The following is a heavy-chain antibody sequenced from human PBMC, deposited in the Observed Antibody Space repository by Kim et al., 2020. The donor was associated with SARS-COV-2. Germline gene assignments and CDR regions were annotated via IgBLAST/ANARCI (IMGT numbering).Heavy chain of an antibody. D-gene: IGHD5-12*01. V-gene: IGHV5-51*01. CDR1: GYSFTSYW. CDR2: IYPGDSDT. Sequence: GESLKISCKGSGYSFTSYWIGWVRQMPGKGLEWMGIIYPGDSDTRYSPSFQGQVTISADKSISTAYLQWSSLKASDTAMYYCARRRDGYNFFAIEFDYWGQGTLVTVSS. CDR3: ARRRDGYNFFAIEFDY. J-gene: IGHJ4*02.